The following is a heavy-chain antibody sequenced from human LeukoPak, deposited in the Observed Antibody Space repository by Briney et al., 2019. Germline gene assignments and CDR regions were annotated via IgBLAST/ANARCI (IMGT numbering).Heavy chain of an antibody. CDR1: GGSISTPGYY. J-gene: IGHJ4*02. Sequence: PSQTLSLTCTVSGGSISTPGYYWNRIRQHPGKGLEWIGYIYYSGSTYYNPSLKSRVTISVDTSKNQFSLKLSSVTAADTAVYYCANGGAYCNADCYLPAFDYWGQGTLVAVSP. CDR2: IYYSGST. CDR3: ANGGAYCNADCYLPAFDY. V-gene: IGHV4-31*03. D-gene: IGHD2-21*02.